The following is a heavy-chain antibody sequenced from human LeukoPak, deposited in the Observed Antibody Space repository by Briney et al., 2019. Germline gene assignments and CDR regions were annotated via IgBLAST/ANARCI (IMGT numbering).Heavy chain of an antibody. J-gene: IGHJ4*02. Sequence: GGSLRLSCAASGFTFSSYRMNWVRQAPGKGLGWVSSISSSSSYIYYADSVKGRFTISRDNAKNSLYQQMNSLRAEDTALYYCAKTPLAVAPGDYFDCWGQGTLVTVSS. D-gene: IGHD6-19*01. CDR1: GFTFSSYR. V-gene: IGHV3-21*01. CDR3: AKTPLAVAPGDYFDC. CDR2: ISSSSSYI.